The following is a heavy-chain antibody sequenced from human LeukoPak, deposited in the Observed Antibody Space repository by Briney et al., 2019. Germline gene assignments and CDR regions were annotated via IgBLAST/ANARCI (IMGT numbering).Heavy chain of an antibody. V-gene: IGHV3-23*01. D-gene: IGHD3-10*01. CDR3: AKQSGAATVIDH. J-gene: IGHJ4*02. CDR2: ISSSGGST. Sequence: GGSLRLSCAASGISFSSYAVTWVRQAPGKGLEWVSSISSSGGSTYYADSVRGRFTVSRDNSMNTLYLQMNSLRAEDTAVYYCAKQSGAATVIDHWGQGTLVTVSS. CDR1: GISFSSYA.